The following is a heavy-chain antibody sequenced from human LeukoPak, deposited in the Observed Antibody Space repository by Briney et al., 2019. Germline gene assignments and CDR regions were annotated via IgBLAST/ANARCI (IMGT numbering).Heavy chain of an antibody. V-gene: IGHV3-23*01. J-gene: IGHJ3*01. CDR3: ARELLGEGPDAFDV. Sequence: GGSLRLSCAASGFTFSSSAMSWVRQAPGKGLEWVSAISNNGGYTYYADSVQGRFTISRDNSKDTLYLQMDSLRAEDTAVFYCARELLGEGPDAFDVWGQGTIVTVSS. CDR1: GFTFSSSA. D-gene: IGHD3-16*01. CDR2: ISNNGGYT.